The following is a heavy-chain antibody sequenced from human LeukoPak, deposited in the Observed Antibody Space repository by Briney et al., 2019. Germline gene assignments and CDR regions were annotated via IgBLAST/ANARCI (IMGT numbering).Heavy chain of an antibody. D-gene: IGHD4-17*01. CDR1: GGSISSGDYY. CDR3: ARLDYGDYDAFDI. J-gene: IGHJ3*02. V-gene: IGHV4-39*01. Sequence: PSETLSLTCTVSGGSISSGDYYWSWIRQPPGKGLEWIGSIYYSGSTYYNPSLKSRVTISVDTSKNQFSLKLSSVTAADTAVYYCARLDYGDYDAFDIWGQGTVVTVSS. CDR2: IYYSGST.